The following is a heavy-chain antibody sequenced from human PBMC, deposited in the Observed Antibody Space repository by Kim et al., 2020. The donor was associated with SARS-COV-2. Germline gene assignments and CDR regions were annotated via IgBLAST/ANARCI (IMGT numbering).Heavy chain of an antibody. J-gene: IGHJ5*02. V-gene: IGHV4-39*01. CDR2: VFYSGTT. CDR1: GDSMNTNRYY. CDR3: ARQEATPASFDP. Sequence: SETLSLTCTVSGDSMNTNRYYWAWIRQAPGKGLEYIGRVFYSGTTNYNPSLKSRVTISVDTSKNQFSLRLTSVTAADTALYYCARQEATPASFDPWGQG.